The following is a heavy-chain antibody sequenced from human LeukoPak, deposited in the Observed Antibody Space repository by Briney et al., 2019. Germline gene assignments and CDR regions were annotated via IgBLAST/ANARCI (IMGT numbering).Heavy chain of an antibody. Sequence: SETLSLTCAVCGGSFSGYYWSWIRQPPGKGLEWIGEINHSGSTNYNPSLKSRVTISVDTSKNQFSLKLTSVTAADTAVYYCARKGEGTSLYYYHYMDVWGKGTTVTVSS. CDR3: ARKGEGTSLYYYHYMDV. CDR1: GGSFSGYY. J-gene: IGHJ6*03. D-gene: IGHD2-2*01. V-gene: IGHV4-34*01. CDR2: INHSGST.